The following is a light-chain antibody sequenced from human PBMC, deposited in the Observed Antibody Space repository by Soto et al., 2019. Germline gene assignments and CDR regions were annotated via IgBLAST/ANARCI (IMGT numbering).Light chain of an antibody. J-gene: IGKJ4*01. Sequence: EIVLTQSPATLSLSPGERATLSCRASQSVRSYLAWYQQKPGQAPRLLIYDASNRATGTPARFSGSGSATDFTLTISSLEPEDFAVYYCQQRSSWPLTFGGGTKVEIK. CDR1: QSVRSY. V-gene: IGKV3-11*01. CDR3: QQRSSWPLT. CDR2: DAS.